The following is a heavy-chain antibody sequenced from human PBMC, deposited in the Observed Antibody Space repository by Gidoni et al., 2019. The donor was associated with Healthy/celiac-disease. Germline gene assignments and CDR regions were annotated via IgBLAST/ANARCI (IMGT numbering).Heavy chain of an antibody. J-gene: IGHJ5*02. V-gene: IGHV4-34*01. Sequence: QVQLQQWGAGLLKPSETLSLTCAVYAGSFSGYYWSWLRQPPGKGLEWIGEINHSGSTNYNPSLKSRVTISVDTSKNQFSLKLSSVTAADTAVYYCARGRDIVVVPAARRFDPWGQGTLVTVSS. CDR3: ARGRDIVVVPAARRFDP. CDR1: AGSFSGYY. CDR2: INHSGST. D-gene: IGHD2-2*01.